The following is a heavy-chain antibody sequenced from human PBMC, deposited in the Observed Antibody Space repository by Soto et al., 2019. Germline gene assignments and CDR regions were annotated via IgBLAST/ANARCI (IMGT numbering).Heavy chain of an antibody. J-gene: IGHJ4*02. CDR3: ATYDSSGLAF. Sequence: QVQLQESGPGLVKPSETLSLTCTVSRGSISSYYWNWIRQPPGKGLVWIGYIYYSGTTYYTPSLMSRLTISRDTSKKQFSLRLTSVTAADTAVYYCATYDSSGLAFWGQGTLVTVSS. D-gene: IGHD3-22*01. CDR1: RGSISSYY. CDR2: IYYSGTT. V-gene: IGHV4-59*08.